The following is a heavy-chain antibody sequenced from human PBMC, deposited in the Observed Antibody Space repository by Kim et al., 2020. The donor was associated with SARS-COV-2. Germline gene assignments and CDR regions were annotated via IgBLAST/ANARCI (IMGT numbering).Heavy chain of an antibody. CDR2: ISFDGRTQ. CDR3: TEGLVRGLSAFYF. D-gene: IGHD3-10*01. CDR1: GFTFSSYG. J-gene: IGHJ3*01. Sequence: GGSLRLSCAASGFTFSSYGMHWVRQAPGKGLEWVSIISFDGRTQYYGDSVKGRFTISRDTSKNTLYLQMNSLTAEDTALYYCTEGLVRGLSAFYFEGQG. V-gene: IGHV3-30*18.